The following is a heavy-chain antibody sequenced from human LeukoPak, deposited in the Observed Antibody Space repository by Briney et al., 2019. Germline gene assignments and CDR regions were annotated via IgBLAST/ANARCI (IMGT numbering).Heavy chain of an antibody. CDR1: GYTFTSYG. CDR3: ARVLLASRKYYYGMDV. J-gene: IGHJ6*02. D-gene: IGHD2/OR15-2a*01. V-gene: IGHV1-18*01. CDR2: ISAYNGNT. Sequence: GASVKVSCKASGYTFTSYGISWVRQAPGQGLEWMGWISAYNGNTNYAQKLQGRVTMTTDTSTSTAYMELRSLRSDDTAVYYCARVLLASRKYYYGMDVWGQGTTVTVSS.